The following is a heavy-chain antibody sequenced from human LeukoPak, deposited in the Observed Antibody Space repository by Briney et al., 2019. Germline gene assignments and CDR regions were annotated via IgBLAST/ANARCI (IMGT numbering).Heavy chain of an antibody. J-gene: IGHJ4*02. CDR1: GFTFSSYE. V-gene: IGHV3-48*03. Sequence: GGSLRLSCAASGFTFSSYEMNWVRQAPGKGLEWVSYISSSGSTIYYADSVKGRFTISRDNAKNSLYLQMNSLRAEDTAVYYCASGGYSHGYVVPFDYWGQGTLVTVSS. D-gene: IGHD5-18*01. CDR3: ASGGYSHGYVVPFDY. CDR2: ISSSGSTI.